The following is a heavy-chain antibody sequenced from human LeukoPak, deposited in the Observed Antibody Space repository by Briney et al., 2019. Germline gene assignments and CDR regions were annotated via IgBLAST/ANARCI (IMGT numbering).Heavy chain of an antibody. J-gene: IGHJ4*02. CDR3: ATLYGGSTDY. CDR1: GFTFSSYW. Sequence: GGSLRLPCAASGFTFSSYWMNWVRQAPGKGLVWVSRIKPDGSSISYADSVKGRFTISRDNAKNTLYLQMNSLRAEDTAVYYCATLYGGSTDYWGQGTLVTVSS. CDR2: IKPDGSSI. V-gene: IGHV3-74*01. D-gene: IGHD4-23*01.